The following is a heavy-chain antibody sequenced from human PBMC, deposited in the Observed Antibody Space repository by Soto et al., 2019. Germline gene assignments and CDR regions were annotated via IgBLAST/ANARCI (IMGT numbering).Heavy chain of an antibody. CDR1: GFTFSSYG. CDR2: ISYDGSNK. CDR3: AKIGDGSYLDAFDI. Sequence: TGGSLRLSCAASGFTFSSYGMHWVRQAPGKGLEWVAVISYDGSNKYYADSVKGRFTISRDNSKNTLYLQMNSLRAEDTAVYYCAKIGDGSYLDAFDIWGQGTMVTVSS. V-gene: IGHV3-30*18. J-gene: IGHJ3*02. D-gene: IGHD1-26*01.